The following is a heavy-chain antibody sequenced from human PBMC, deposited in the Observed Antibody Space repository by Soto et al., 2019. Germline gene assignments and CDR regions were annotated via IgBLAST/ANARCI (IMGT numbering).Heavy chain of an antibody. CDR3: ARGFPYGDYYFDY. J-gene: IGHJ4*02. CDR1: GFTFSSYA. Sequence: PGGSLRLSCAASGFTFSSYAMHWVRQAPGKGLEWVAVISYDGSNKYYADSVKGRFTISRDNSKNTLYLQMNSLRAEDTAVYYCARGFPYGDYYFDYWGQGTLVTVSS. V-gene: IGHV3-30-3*01. D-gene: IGHD4-17*01. CDR2: ISYDGSNK.